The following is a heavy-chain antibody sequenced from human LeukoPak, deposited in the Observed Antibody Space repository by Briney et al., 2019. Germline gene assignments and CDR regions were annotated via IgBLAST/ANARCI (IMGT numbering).Heavy chain of an antibody. D-gene: IGHD2-2*02. CDR1: GSSISSGSYY. CDR2: IYTSGST. CDR3: ARMGDCSSTSCYKGY. V-gene: IGHV4-61*02. Sequence: SETLSLTCTVSGSSISSGSYYWSWIRQPAGKGLEWIGRIYTSGSTNYNPSLKSRVTISVDTSKNQFSLKLSPVTAADTAVYYCARMGDCSSTSCYKGYWGQGTLVTVSS. J-gene: IGHJ4*02.